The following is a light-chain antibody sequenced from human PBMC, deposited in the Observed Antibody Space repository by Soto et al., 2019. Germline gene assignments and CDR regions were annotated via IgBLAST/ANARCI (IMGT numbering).Light chain of an antibody. Sequence: QSVLTQPASVSASPGQSITISCTGTSSDVGAYNYVSWYQQHPGKAPKVMIYDVSYRPSGVSNRFSGSKSGNTASLTISGLRDEDEADYYCSSFTISSTEVFGTGTKVTVL. CDR1: SSDVGAYNY. CDR2: DVS. J-gene: IGLJ1*01. V-gene: IGLV2-14*03. CDR3: SSFTISSTEV.